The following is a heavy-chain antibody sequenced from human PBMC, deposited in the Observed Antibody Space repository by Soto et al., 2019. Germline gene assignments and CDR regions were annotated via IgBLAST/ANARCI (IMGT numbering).Heavy chain of an antibody. V-gene: IGHV1-3*01. Sequence: ASVKVSCKASGYTFNKYAMQWVRQAPGQRLEWMGWINAGNGNTKYSQKFQGRVTITRDTSASTAYMELSSLRSADTAVYYCACGGHIAVVTASFDYWGQGTLVTVSS. CDR2: INAGNGNT. CDR1: GYTFNKYA. J-gene: IGHJ4*02. D-gene: IGHD2-21*02. CDR3: ACGGHIAVVTASFDY.